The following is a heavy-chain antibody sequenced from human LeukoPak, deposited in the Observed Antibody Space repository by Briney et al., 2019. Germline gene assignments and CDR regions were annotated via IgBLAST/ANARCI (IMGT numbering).Heavy chain of an antibody. D-gene: IGHD2-15*01. CDR3: ARGLQRSQGYFDY. CDR1: GGSFSGYY. J-gene: IGHJ4*02. Sequence: PSETLSLTCAVYGGSFSGYYWSWIRQPPGKGLEWIGEINHSGSTNYNPSLKSRVTISVDTSKNQSSLKLSSVTAADTAVYYCARGLQRSQGYFDYWGQGTLVTVSS. CDR2: INHSGST. V-gene: IGHV4-34*01.